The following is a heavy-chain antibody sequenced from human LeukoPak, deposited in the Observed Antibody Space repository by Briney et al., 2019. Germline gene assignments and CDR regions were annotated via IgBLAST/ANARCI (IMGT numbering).Heavy chain of an antibody. V-gene: IGHV1-2*02. CDR1: GYTFTGYY. Sequence: ASVKVSCKASGYTFTGYYMHWVRQAPGQGLEWRGWINPNSGGTNYAQKFQGRVTMTRDTSISTAYMELSRLRSDDTAVYYCARGDVLRFLEWLSFFDYWGQGTLVTVSS. CDR3: ARGDVLRFLEWLSFFDY. D-gene: IGHD3-3*01. CDR2: INPNSGGT. J-gene: IGHJ4*02.